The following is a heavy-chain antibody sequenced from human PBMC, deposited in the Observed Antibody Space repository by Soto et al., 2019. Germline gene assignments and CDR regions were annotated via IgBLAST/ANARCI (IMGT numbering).Heavy chain of an antibody. Sequence: QVQLVQSGAEVKKPGASVKVSCKASGYTFTSYDINWVRQATGQGLEWMGWMNPNSGNTGYAQKFQGRVTMTRNTXIXXAYMALSSLRSEDTAVYYCARASRTIFGGYNWFDPWGQGTLVTVSS. V-gene: IGHV1-8*01. CDR2: MNPNSGNT. CDR1: GYTFTSYD. D-gene: IGHD3-3*01. J-gene: IGHJ5*02. CDR3: ARASRTIFGGYNWFDP.